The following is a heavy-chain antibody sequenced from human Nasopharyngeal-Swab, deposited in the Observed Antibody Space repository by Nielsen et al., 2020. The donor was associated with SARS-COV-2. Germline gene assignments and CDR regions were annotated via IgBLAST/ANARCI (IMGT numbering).Heavy chain of an antibody. CDR2: INHSGST. CDR3: ARVPLGRVRGVNLFDY. J-gene: IGHJ4*02. V-gene: IGHV4-34*01. D-gene: IGHD3-10*01. Sequence: WIRQPPGKGLEWIGEINHSGSTNYNPSLKSRVTISVDTSKNQFSLKLSSVTAADTAVYYCARVPLGRVRGVNLFDYWGQGTLVTVPQ.